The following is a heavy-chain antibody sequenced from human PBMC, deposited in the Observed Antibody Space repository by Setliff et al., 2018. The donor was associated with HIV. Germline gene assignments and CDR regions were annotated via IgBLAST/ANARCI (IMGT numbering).Heavy chain of an antibody. V-gene: IGHV4-61*09. CDR1: GGSISSGNYY. Sequence: PSETLSLTCTVSGGSISSGNYYWSWIRQPAGKGLEWIGHISTSGRTNYNPSLMSRLTISVDTSKNQFSLKLSAVTAADTAVYYCARVSQTYYYDSSGYSFDYWGQGTLVTVSS. J-gene: IGHJ4*02. CDR3: ARVSQTYYYDSSGYSFDY. CDR2: ISTSGRT. D-gene: IGHD3-22*01.